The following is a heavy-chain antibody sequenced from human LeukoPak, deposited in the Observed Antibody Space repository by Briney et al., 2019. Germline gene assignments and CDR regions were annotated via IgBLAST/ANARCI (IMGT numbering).Heavy chain of an antibody. CDR2: IRSKAYGGTT. CDR1: GFTFGDYA. CDR3: TRGGASYSGSPSEY. J-gene: IGHJ4*02. V-gene: IGHV3-49*04. D-gene: IGHD1-26*01. Sequence: GGSLRLSCTASGFTFGDYAMSWVRQAPGKGLEWVGFIRSKAYGGTTEYAASVKGRFTISRDDSKSIAYLQMNSLKTEDTAVYYCTRGGASYSGSPSEYWGQGTLVTVSS.